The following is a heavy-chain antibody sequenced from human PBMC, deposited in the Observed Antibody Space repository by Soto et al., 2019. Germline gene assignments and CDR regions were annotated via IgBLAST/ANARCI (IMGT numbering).Heavy chain of an antibody. CDR1: GYSLAGYW. CDR2: IDPSDSQT. J-gene: IGHJ4*02. V-gene: IGHV5-10-1*01. Sequence: GESLKISCKGSGYSLAGYWITWVRQKPGKGLEWMGRIDPSDSQTYYSPSFRGHVTISVTKSITAVFLQWSSLRASDTAMYYCARQIYDSDTGPNFQYYFDSWGQGTPVTVSS. CDR3: ARQIYDSDTGPNFQYYFDS. D-gene: IGHD3-22*01.